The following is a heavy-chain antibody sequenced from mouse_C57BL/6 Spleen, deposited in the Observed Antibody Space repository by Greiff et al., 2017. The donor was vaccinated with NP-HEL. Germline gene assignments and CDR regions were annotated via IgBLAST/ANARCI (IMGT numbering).Heavy chain of an antibody. Sequence: EVQLQQSGAELVKPGASVKLSCTASGFNIKDYYMHWVKQRTEQGLEWIGRIDPEDGDTNYAPKFQGKATITADTSSNTAYLQLSSLTSEYTAVYYCTSRIYYGYDEGGFDYWGQGTTLTVSS. V-gene: IGHV14-2*01. CDR3: TSRIYYGYDEGGFDY. J-gene: IGHJ2*01. CDR1: GFNIKDYY. D-gene: IGHD2-2*01. CDR2: IDPEDGDT.